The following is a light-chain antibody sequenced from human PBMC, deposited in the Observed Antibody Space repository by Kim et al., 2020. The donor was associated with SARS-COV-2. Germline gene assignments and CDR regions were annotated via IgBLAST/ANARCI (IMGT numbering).Light chain of an antibody. CDR2: GAS. CDR1: QRVSNS. J-gene: IGKJ2*01. CDR3: QQSNNWPYT. Sequence: SVSLGERATLSCTASQRVSNSVAWYQQRPGQAPRLLIFGASTRATGIPARFSGGGSGTEFTLTITSLQSEDFAVYFCQQSNNWPYTFGQGTKLEI. V-gene: IGKV3-15*01.